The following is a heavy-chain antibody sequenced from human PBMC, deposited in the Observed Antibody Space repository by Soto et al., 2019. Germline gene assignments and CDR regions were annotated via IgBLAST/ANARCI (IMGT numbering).Heavy chain of an antibody. V-gene: IGHV1-18*01. Sequence: QVQLVQSGGEVKKPGASVTVSCKASGYTFINYHITWVRQAPGQGLEWMAWINTYNRMTDYAQRFQGRVTMTRDTATSTAYMELRNLGSDDTAVYFFAKSPRGEMATDWGQGNLVTVSS. CDR3: AKSPRGEMATD. D-gene: IGHD5-12*01. CDR1: GYTFINYH. CDR2: INTYNRMT. J-gene: IGHJ4*02.